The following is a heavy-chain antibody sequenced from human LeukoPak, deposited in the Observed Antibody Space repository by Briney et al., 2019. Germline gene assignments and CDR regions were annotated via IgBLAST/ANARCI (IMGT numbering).Heavy chain of an antibody. D-gene: IGHD5-18*01. Sequence: GGSLRLSCAASGLMFTRFTMNWVRQAPGKGLEWVSSISTSSSSIYYADSVKGRFTVSRDNAKNSLYLQMNSLRAEDTAAYYCARESYGSDYWGQGTLVTVSS. CDR3: ARESYGSDY. CDR1: GLMFTRFT. V-gene: IGHV3-21*01. CDR2: ISTSSSSI. J-gene: IGHJ4*02.